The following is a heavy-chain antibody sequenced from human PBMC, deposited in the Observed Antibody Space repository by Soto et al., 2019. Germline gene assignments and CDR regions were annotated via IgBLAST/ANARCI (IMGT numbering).Heavy chain of an antibody. CDR1: GGSFSGYH. CDR2: INHSGST. J-gene: IGHJ6*03. D-gene: IGHD2-15*01. V-gene: IGHV4-34*01. CDR3: ARGRSRGYCSGSSCYPYMAV. Sequence: QVQLQQWGAGLLKPSETLSLTCAVYGGSFSGYHWSWIRQPPGKGLEWIGEINHSGSTNYNPSLKSRVTISVDTSKNQFSLKLSSVTAADTAVYYCARGRSRGYCSGSSCYPYMAVWGKGTTVTVSS.